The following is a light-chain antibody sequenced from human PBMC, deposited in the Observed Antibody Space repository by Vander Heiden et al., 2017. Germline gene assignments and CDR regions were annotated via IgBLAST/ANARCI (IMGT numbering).Light chain of an antibody. CDR2: DAS. Sequence: DIQITQSPSSLSASGEDRDNITCQASQDISNYISWYQQKPGTAPKLLIYDASNLETGVPSRFSGSGSGTDFTFIISILQPEDIATYYCQQYDNQLTFGGGTKVEIK. V-gene: IGKV1-33*01. CDR1: QDISNY. CDR3: QQYDNQLT. J-gene: IGKJ4*01.